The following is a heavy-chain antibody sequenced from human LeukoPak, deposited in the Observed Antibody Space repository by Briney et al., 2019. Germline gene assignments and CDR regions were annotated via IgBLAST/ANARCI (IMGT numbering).Heavy chain of an antibody. CDR2: ITPNSGDT. D-gene: IGHD5-12*01. J-gene: IGHJ5*02. V-gene: IGHV1-2*02. Sequence: ASVKVSCKASGYTLTGYYLHWVRQAPGQGLEWMGGITPNSGDTKYAQKFQGRVTMTRDTSISTAYMELISLTSGDTAMYYCARGRRSSKGSSAYERFDPWGQGTLVTVSS. CDR1: GYTLTGYY. CDR3: ARGRRSSKGSSAYERFDP.